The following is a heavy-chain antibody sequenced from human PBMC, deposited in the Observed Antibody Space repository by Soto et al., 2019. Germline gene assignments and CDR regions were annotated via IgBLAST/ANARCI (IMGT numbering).Heavy chain of an antibody. CDR1: GFTFSSYA. J-gene: IGHJ4*02. CDR2: ISASGSNS. Sequence: GGSRRLSCAASGFTFSSYAMSWVRQAPGRGLEWISSISASGSNSYHADSVKGRFTISRDNSMNTRYLQMNSLRVEDTAVYYCAKRLLRVWFGELLLNSPASVAFDYWGQG. D-gene: IGHD3-10*01. V-gene: IGHV3-23*01. CDR3: AKRLLRVWFGELLLNSPASVAFDY.